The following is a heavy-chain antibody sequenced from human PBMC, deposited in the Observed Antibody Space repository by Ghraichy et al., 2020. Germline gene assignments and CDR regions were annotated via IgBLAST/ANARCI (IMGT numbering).Heavy chain of an antibody. Sequence: SETLSLTCTVSGGSISSSSYYWAWIRQPPGKGLDWIASIYYTGGTYYNPSLKSRVTISVDTSKNQFSLRLSSVTAAETAVYYCARLVITFGGVIARPDYWGQGTLVTVSS. CDR2: IYYTGGT. CDR1: GGSISSSSYY. CDR3: ARLVITFGGVIARPDY. J-gene: IGHJ4*02. D-gene: IGHD3-16*02. V-gene: IGHV4-39*01.